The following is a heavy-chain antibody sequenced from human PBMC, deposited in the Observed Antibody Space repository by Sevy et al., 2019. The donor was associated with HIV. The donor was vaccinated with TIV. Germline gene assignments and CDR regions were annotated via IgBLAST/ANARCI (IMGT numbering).Heavy chain of an antibody. Sequence: GGSLRLSCAASGFTFSSYSMNWVRQAPGKGLEWVSSISSSSSYIYYADSVSGRITISRDNAKNSLYLQMNSLRAEDTAVYYCARMGVQWVDYWGQGTLVTVSS. V-gene: IGHV3-21*01. CDR1: GFTFSSYS. D-gene: IGHD1-26*01. CDR2: ISSSSSYI. J-gene: IGHJ4*02. CDR3: ARMGVQWVDY.